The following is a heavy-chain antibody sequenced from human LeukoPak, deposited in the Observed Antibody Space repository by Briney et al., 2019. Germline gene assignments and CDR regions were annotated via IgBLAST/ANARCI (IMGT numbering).Heavy chain of an antibody. Sequence: SVKISCKASGGTFSSYAISWVRQAPGQGLEWMGRIIPILGIANYAQKFQGRVTITADKSTSTAYMELSSLRSEDTAVYYCARDVIDYYGSGSYYSRLAWFDPWGQGALVTVSS. CDR1: GGTFSSYA. CDR2: IIPILGIA. J-gene: IGHJ5*02. CDR3: ARDVIDYYGSGSYYSRLAWFDP. V-gene: IGHV1-69*04. D-gene: IGHD3-10*01.